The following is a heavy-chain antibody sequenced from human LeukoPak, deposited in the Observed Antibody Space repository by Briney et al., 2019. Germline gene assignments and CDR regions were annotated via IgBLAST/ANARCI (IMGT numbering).Heavy chain of an antibody. CDR3: ARGDYDSHSHWYFDL. Sequence: GGSLRLSCAASGFTFSSYAMTWVRQAPGKGLEWVSSLNSNGGGTYYSDSVKGRFTISRDNSKNTLYLQMNSLRAEDTAVYYCARGDYDSHSHWYFDLWGRGTLVTVSS. CDR1: GFTFSSYA. J-gene: IGHJ2*01. V-gene: IGHV3-23*01. CDR2: LNSNGGGT. D-gene: IGHD3-3*01.